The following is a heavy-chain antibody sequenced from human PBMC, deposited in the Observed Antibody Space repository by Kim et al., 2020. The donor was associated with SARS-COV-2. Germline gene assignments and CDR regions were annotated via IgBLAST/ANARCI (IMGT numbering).Heavy chain of an antibody. Sequence: GGSLRLSCAASGFTFSSYAMSWVRQAPGKGLEWVSAISGSGGSTYYADSVKGRFTISRDNSKNTLYLQMNSLRAEDTAVYYCAKKSTPSGGGYSGYDLGWVGYWGQGTLVTVSS. CDR2: ISGSGGST. J-gene: IGHJ4*02. CDR3: AKKSTPSGGGYSGYDLGWVGY. D-gene: IGHD5-12*01. CDR1: GFTFSSYA. V-gene: IGHV3-23*01.